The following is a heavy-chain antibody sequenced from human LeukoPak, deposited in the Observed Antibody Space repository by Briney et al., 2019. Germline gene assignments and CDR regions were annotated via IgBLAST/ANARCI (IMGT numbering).Heavy chain of an antibody. D-gene: IGHD4-23*01. CDR3: AKSSSHYGGAFDY. CDR2: ISWNSGSI. J-gene: IGHJ4*02. V-gene: IGHV3-9*03. CDR1: GFTFDNYA. Sequence: PGGSLRLSCAASGFTFDNYAMHWVRQAPGKGLEWVSSISWNSGSIGYADSVKGRFTISRDNAKNSLYLQMNSLRAEDMALYYCAKSSSHYGGAFDYWGQGTLVTVSS.